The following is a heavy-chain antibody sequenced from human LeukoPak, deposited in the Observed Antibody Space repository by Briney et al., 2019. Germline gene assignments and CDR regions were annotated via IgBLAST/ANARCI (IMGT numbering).Heavy chain of an antibody. CDR3: ARDPYSSFFGAFDI. J-gene: IGHJ3*02. Sequence: GRSLGLSCVASKFTFSSCWMTWVRQAPGEGLEWVANIKQDGSEEYYVDSVKGRFTISRDNAKNSLYLQMNSLRAEDTALYYCARDPYSSFFGAFDIWGQGTMVTVSS. CDR1: KFTFSSCW. D-gene: IGHD6-6*01. V-gene: IGHV3-7*04. CDR2: IKQDGSEE.